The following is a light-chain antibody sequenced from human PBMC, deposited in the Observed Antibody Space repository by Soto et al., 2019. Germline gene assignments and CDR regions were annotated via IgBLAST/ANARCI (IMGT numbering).Light chain of an antibody. CDR3: QQYGSLSWT. CDR1: QSVSSSY. V-gene: IGKV3-20*01. CDR2: GAS. Sequence: EIVLTQSPGTLSLSPGERATLSCRASQSVSSSYLAWYQQKPGQAPRLLIYGASSRATGIPDRFSGSGSGTDFTLTISRLEPEDFAVYYCQQYGSLSWTFGQGTKVDNK. J-gene: IGKJ1*01.